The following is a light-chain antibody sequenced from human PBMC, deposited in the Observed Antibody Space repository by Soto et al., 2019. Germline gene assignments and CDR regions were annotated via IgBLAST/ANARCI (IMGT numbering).Light chain of an antibody. CDR3: QQYNSYSRT. CDR1: QSISSW. J-gene: IGKJ1*01. Sequence: DIQLTQSPSTLSASVAPTVTITCRSSQSISSWLAWYQQKPGKASKLLIYKASSLESGVPSRFSGSGSGTEFTLTISSLQTDDFATYYCQQYNSYSRTFGKGTKVDIK. CDR2: KAS. V-gene: IGKV1-5*03.